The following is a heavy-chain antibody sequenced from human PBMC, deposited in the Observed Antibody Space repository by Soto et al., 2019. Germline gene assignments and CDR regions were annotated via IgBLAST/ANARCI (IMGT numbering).Heavy chain of an antibody. V-gene: IGHV3-11*06. Sequence: QVQLVESGGGLVKPGESLRLSCAGSGFTFSDYYMSWIRQAPGKGLEWLSSSSNSGTYTRYADSVKGRFSISRDNAKKSLYLQINSLIGEDTAIYYCARAGDNYHVLDYCGQGNPLTVSS. D-gene: IGHD3-10*02. CDR2: SSNSGTYT. CDR3: ARAGDNYHVLDY. J-gene: IGHJ4*02. CDR1: GFTFSDYY.